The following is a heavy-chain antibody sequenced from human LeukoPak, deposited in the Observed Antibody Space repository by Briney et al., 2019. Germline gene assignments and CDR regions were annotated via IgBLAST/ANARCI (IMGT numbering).Heavy chain of an antibody. CDR3: ARDGSSSSTFDP. Sequence: GGSLRLSCAASGFTFSSYSMNWVRQAPGKGLEWVSSISSSSSYIYYADSVKGRFTISRDNAKNSLYLQMNSLRAEDTAVYYCARDGSSSSTFDPWGQGTLVTVSS. J-gene: IGHJ5*02. CDR1: GFTFSSYS. CDR2: ISSSSSYI. D-gene: IGHD6-13*01. V-gene: IGHV3-21*01.